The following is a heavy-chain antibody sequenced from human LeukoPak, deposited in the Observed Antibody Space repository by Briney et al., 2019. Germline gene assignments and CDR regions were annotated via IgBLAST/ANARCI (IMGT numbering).Heavy chain of an antibody. CDR1: GGSISSYY. V-gene: IGHV4-59*01. CDR3: ARIFRGAYFDY. CDR2: IYYSGST. D-gene: IGHD3-10*01. Sequence: KPSETLSLTCSVSGGSISSYYWSWIRQPPGKGLEWIGCIYYSGSTNYNPSLKSRVTISIGTSKNQFSLKLSSVTAADTAVYYCARIFRGAYFDYWGQGTLVTVSS. J-gene: IGHJ4*02.